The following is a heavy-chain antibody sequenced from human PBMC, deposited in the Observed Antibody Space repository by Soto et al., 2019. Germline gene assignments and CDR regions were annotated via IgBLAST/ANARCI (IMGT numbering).Heavy chain of an antibody. D-gene: IGHD2-15*01. CDR2: ISWNSGSI. J-gene: IGHJ6*03. CDR3: AKDMKYCSGGSCYYYYMDV. CDR1: GFTFDDYA. Sequence: EVQLVESGGGLVQPGRSLRLSCAASGFTFDDYAMHWVRQAPGKGLEWVSGISWNSGSIGYADSVKGRFTISRDNAKNSLYLQMNSLRAEDTALYYCAKDMKYCSGGSCYYYYMDVWGKGTTVTVSS. V-gene: IGHV3-9*01.